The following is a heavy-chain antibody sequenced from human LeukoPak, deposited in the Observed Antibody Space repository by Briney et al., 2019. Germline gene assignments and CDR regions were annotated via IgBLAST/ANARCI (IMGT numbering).Heavy chain of an antibody. J-gene: IGHJ4*02. D-gene: IGHD2-15*01. Sequence: GGSLRLSCAASGFTFSSYEMNWVRQAPGKGLEWVSYISSSGSTIYYADSVKGRFTISRDNAKNSVYLQMNSLRAEDTAVYYCAREWPYCSGGSCYFDYWGQGTLVTVSS. CDR2: ISSSGSTI. V-gene: IGHV3-48*03. CDR1: GFTFSSYE. CDR3: AREWPYCSGGSCYFDY.